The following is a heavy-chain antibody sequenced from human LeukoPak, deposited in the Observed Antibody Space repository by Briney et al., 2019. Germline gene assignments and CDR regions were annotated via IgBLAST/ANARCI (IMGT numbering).Heavy chain of an antibody. CDR3: AKAHTKYSSSCLNY. D-gene: IGHD6-13*01. J-gene: IGHJ4*02. V-gene: IGHV3-23*01. Sequence: GGSLRLSCAASGFTFSSYAMSWVRQAPGKGLEWVSAISGSGGSTYYADSVKGRFTISRDNAKNTLYLQMNSLRAEDTAVYYCAKAHTKYSSSCLNYWGQGTLVTVSS. CDR1: GFTFSSYA. CDR2: ISGSGGST.